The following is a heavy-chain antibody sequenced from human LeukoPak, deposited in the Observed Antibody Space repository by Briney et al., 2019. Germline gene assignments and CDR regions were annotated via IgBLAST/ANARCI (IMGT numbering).Heavy chain of an antibody. Sequence: GASVKVSCKASGGTFSSYAISWVRQAPGQGLEWMGGIIPIFGTANYAQKFQGRVTITADESTSTAYMELSSLRSEDTAVYYCARNFNDGSGWFNWGQGTPVTVSS. V-gene: IGHV1-69*13. CDR1: GGTFSSYA. CDR3: ARNFNDGSGWFN. J-gene: IGHJ4*02. D-gene: IGHD6-19*01. CDR2: IIPIFGTA.